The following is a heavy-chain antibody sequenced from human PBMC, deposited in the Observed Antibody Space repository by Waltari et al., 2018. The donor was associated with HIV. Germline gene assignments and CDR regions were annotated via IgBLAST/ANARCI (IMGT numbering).Heavy chain of an antibody. J-gene: IGHJ3*02. D-gene: IGHD3-3*02. CDR2: MNSDGSST. Sequence: EVQLVESGGGLVQPGGSLRLSCAASGFTFSSYWMHWVRQAPGKGLVGDSRMNSDGSSTSYADSVKGRFTISRDNAKNTLYLQMNSLRAEDTAVYYCARDHFLAEDAFDIWGQGTMVTVSS. CDR1: GFTFSSYW. V-gene: IGHV3-74*01. CDR3: ARDHFLAEDAFDI.